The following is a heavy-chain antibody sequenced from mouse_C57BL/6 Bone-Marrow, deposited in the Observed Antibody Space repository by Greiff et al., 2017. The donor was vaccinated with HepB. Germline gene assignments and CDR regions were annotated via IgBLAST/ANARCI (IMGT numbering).Heavy chain of an antibody. CDR1: GFSLTSYG. J-gene: IGHJ3*01. Sequence: QVQLKESGPGLVQPSQSLSITCTVSGFSLTSYGVHWVRQSPGKGLEWLGVIWRGGSTDYNAAFMSRLSITKDNSKSQVFFKMNSLQADDTAIYYSAKKSHYDYDGGFAYWGQGTLVTVSA. V-gene: IGHV2-5*01. CDR2: IWRGGST. D-gene: IGHD2-4*01. CDR3: AKKSHYDYDGGFAY.